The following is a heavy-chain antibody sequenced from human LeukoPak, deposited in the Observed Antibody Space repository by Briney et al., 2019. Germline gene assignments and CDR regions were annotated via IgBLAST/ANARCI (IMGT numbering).Heavy chain of an antibody. D-gene: IGHD3-16*01. CDR1: GFSISDYQ. J-gene: IGHJ4*02. CDR2: ITASGRST. CDR3: TRERRGSYYAFES. V-gene: IGHV3-11*01. Sequence: GGSLRLSCAASGFSISDYQLSWVRQAPGKGLEWTSYITASGRSTNYADSLKGRFTISKDNAKNSVVLQMNSLRAEDTAVYYCTRERRGSYYAFESWGQGTQVSVSS.